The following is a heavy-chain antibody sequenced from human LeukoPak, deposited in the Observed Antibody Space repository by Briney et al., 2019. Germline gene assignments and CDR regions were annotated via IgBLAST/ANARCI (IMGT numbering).Heavy chain of an antibody. Sequence: PGGSLRLSCAASGFTFSSYGMHWVRQAPGKGLEWVAFIRYDGSNKYYADSVKGRFTISRDNSKNTLYLQMNSLRAEDTAVYYCVRDQYSSGSLWGQGTLVTVSS. CDR2: IRYDGSNK. J-gene: IGHJ4*02. D-gene: IGHD6-19*01. V-gene: IGHV3-30*02. CDR1: GFTFSSYG. CDR3: VRDQYSSGSL.